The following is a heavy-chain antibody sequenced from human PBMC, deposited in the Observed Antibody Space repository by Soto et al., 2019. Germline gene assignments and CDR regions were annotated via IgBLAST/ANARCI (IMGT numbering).Heavy chain of an antibody. CDR1: GGTFSSYA. Sequence: GASVKVSCKASGGTFSSYAISWVRQAPGQGLEWMGGIIPIFGTANYAQKFQGRVTITADESTSTAYMELSSLRSEDTAVYYCARDIKKVFSNPRPSYGMDVWGQGTTVTVS. V-gene: IGHV1-69*13. CDR3: ARDIKKVFSNPRPSYGMDV. D-gene: IGHD4-4*01. CDR2: IIPIFGTA. J-gene: IGHJ6*02.